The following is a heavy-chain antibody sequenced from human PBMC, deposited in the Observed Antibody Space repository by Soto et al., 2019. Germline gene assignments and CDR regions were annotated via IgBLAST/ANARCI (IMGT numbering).Heavy chain of an antibody. CDR3: TRDRSYNMDV. CDR2: INGDGSGI. D-gene: IGHD1-1*01. CDR1: GFMFNTYW. J-gene: IGHJ6*02. Sequence: EVQLVESGGGLVQPGGSLSLSCAASGFMFNTYWFHWVRQAPGKGLTWVSRINGDGSGINYADSVKGRFTISRDNAKDTLYLQMTSLRAEASAVYYCTRDRSYNMDVWGQGTTVTVSS. V-gene: IGHV3-74*01.